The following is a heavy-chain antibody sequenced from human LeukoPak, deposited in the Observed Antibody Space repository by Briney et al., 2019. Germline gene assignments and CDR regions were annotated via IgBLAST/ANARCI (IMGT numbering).Heavy chain of an antibody. V-gene: IGHV4-59*12. Sequence: SETLSLTCTVSGGSISSYYWSWIRQPPGKGLEWIGYIYYSGSTYYNPSLKSRVTISVDRSKNQFSLKLSSVTAADTAVYYCARGKGLPMAHFDYWGQGTLVTVSS. J-gene: IGHJ4*02. CDR3: ARGKGLPMAHFDY. CDR1: GGSISSYY. D-gene: IGHD3-10*01. CDR2: IYYSGST.